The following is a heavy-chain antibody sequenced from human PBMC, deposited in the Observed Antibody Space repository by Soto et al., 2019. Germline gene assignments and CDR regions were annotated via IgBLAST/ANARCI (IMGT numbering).Heavy chain of an antibody. V-gene: IGHV3-23*01. D-gene: IGHD5-18*01. CDR1: GFIFSTYA. Sequence: EVQLLESGGDLVQPGGSLRLSCAASGFIFSTYAMGWVRQAPGKGLEWVAAISGSGDSTYYADSVRDQFTVSRDNSKNTLYLQMNSLRVEDTAVYYCARLQRGYSYGSFDYWGQGTLVTVSS. J-gene: IGHJ4*02. CDR3: ARLQRGYSYGSFDY. CDR2: ISGSGDST.